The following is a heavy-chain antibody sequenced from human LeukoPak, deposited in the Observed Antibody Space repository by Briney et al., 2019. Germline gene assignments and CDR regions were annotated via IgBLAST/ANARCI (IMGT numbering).Heavy chain of an antibody. CDR3: ARSNQADDY. D-gene: IGHD1-14*01. V-gene: IGHV3-74*01. CDR1: GFTFSSYW. Sequence: PPGGSLRLSCAASGFTFSSYWMHWVRQVPGKGLVWVARINPGGSSITYADSVKGRFTISRDNAKNTLYLQMDSLRAEDTGVYYCARSNQADDYWGQGTLVTVSS. CDR2: INPGGSSI. J-gene: IGHJ4*02.